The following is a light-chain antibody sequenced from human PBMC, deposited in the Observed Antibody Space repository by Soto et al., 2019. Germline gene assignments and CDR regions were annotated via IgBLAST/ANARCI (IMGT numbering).Light chain of an antibody. CDR3: QQYNSYPCT. CDR1: QGIRNY. Sequence: DIQMTQSPSSLSASIGDRVTITCRASQGIRNYLAWFQQKQGTVPKSLISAASSLQSGVPSKFSGSGSGTNFPLTISSLQPEDFATYYCQQYNSYPCTLGQGTKRALK. CDR2: AAS. V-gene: IGKV1-16*02. J-gene: IGKJ2*02.